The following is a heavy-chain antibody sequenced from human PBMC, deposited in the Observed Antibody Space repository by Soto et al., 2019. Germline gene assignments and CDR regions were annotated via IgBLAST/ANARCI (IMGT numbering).Heavy chain of an antibody. CDR3: ARGPSGSYDTHYYYYGMDV. CDR1: GDSVSSNSAA. J-gene: IGHJ6*02. V-gene: IGHV6-1*01. Sequence: SQTLSLTCAISGDSVSSNSAAWNWIRQSPSRGLEWLGRTYYRSKWYNDYAVSVKSRITINPDTSKNQFSLQLNSVTPEDTAVYYCARGPSGSYDTHYYYYGMDVWGQGPTFTVSS. D-gene: IGHD1-26*01. CDR2: TYYRSKWYN.